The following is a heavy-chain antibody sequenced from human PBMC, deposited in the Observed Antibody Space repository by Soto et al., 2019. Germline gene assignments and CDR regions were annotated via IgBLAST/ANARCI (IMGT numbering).Heavy chain of an antibody. Sequence: KPGGSLRLSCAASGFTFSSYSMNWVRQAPGKGLEWVSSISSSSSYIYYADSVKGRFTISRDNAKDSLYLQMNSLRAEDTAVYYCARDPNNIAAAGLWGQGTLVTVSS. D-gene: IGHD6-13*01. V-gene: IGHV3-21*01. CDR2: ISSSSSYI. CDR3: ARDPNNIAAAGL. J-gene: IGHJ4*02. CDR1: GFTFSSYS.